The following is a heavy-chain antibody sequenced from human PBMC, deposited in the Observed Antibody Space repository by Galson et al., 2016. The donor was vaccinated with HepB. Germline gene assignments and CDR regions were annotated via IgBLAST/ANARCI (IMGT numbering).Heavy chain of an antibody. Sequence: SETLSLTCTVSGGSISSSSYYWGWIRQPPGKGLEWIGSIYYSGSTYYNPSLQSRVTISVDTSKSQFSLKMSSVTAADTAVYYCARRFRYTYGPPYGMDVWGQGTTFTVSS. D-gene: IGHD5-18*01. V-gene: IGHV4-39*01. CDR3: ARRFRYTYGPPYGMDV. CDR1: GGSISSSSYY. CDR2: IYYSGST. J-gene: IGHJ6*02.